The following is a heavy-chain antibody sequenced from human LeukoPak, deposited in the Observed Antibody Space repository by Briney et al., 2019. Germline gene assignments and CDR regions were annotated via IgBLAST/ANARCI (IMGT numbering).Heavy chain of an antibody. D-gene: IGHD4-17*01. CDR2: ISYDGSNK. J-gene: IGHJ4*02. CDR3: AKIGLRGDYSPYYFDY. Sequence: GRPLRLSCAASGFTFSSYGMHWVRQAPGKGLEWVAVISYDGSNKYYADSVKGRFTISRDNSKNTLYLQMNSLRAEDTAVYYCAKIGLRGDYSPYYFDYWGQGTLVTVSS. V-gene: IGHV3-30*18. CDR1: GFTFSSYG.